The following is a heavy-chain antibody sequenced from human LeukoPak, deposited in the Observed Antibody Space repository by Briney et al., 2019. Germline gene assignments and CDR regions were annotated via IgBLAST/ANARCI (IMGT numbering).Heavy chain of an antibody. J-gene: IGHJ4*02. CDR2: IRSKGNGGTT. CDR3: TRSWYHFDY. CDR1: GFTFGDYA. D-gene: IGHD1-14*01. V-gene: IGHV3-49*04. Sequence: GGSLRLSCTTTGFTFGDYAMTWVRQAPGKGLEWIGLIRSKGNGGTTEYVASVKGRFTISRDDSKSIAYLQMDSLKTEDTAVYYCTRSWYHFDYWGQGTLVSVSS.